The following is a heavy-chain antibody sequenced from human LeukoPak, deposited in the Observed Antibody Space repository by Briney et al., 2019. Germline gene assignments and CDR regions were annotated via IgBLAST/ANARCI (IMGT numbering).Heavy chain of an antibody. J-gene: IGHJ4*02. CDR1: GYTFTGYY. CDR3: ARSAITMVRGGGGYYFDY. D-gene: IGHD3-10*01. Sequence: APVKVSCKASGYTFTGYYMHWVRQAPGQGLEWMGRINPNSGGTNYAQKFQGRVTMTRDTSISTAYMELSRLRSDDTAVYYCARSAITMVRGGGGYYFDYWGQGTLVTVSS. CDR2: INPNSGGT. V-gene: IGHV1-2*06.